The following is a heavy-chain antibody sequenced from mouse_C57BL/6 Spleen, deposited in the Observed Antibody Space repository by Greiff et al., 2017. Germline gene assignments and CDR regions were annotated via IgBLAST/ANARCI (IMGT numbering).Heavy chain of an antibody. J-gene: IGHJ4*01. Sequence: QVHLQQSGAELVRPGTSVKVSCKASGYAFTNYLIEWVKQRPGQGLEWIGVINPGSGGTNYNEKFKGKATLTADKSSSTAYMQLSSLTSEDSAVYFCARDYGNYGAMDYWGQGTSVTVSS. CDR1: GYAFTNYL. V-gene: IGHV1-54*01. D-gene: IGHD2-1*01. CDR2: INPGSGGT. CDR3: ARDYGNYGAMDY.